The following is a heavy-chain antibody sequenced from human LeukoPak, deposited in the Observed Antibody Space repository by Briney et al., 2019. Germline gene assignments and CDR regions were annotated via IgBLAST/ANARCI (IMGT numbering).Heavy chain of an antibody. CDR2: ISFDGTNK. J-gene: IGHJ5*02. D-gene: IGHD4-23*01. V-gene: IGHV3-30*14. CDR1: GFTFSSYA. CDR3: HGGNSDWFDP. Sequence: GGSLRLSCAASGFTFSSYAMHWVRQAPGKGLEWVAVISFDGTNKYYTDSVKGRFTISRDNSKNTLYLQMNSLRAEDTAVYYCHGGNSDWFDPWGQGTLVTVSS.